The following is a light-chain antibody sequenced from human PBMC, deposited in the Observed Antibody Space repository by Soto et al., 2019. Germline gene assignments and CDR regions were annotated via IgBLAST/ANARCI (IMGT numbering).Light chain of an antibody. Sequence: QPVLTQSPPASASLRASVKITCTLSSGHSRYAIAWHQQQPEKGPRFLMKLNSDGSHSKGDGIPDRFSGSSSGADRYLTISSLQSEDEADYYCQTWDTGSVIFGGGTKLTVL. J-gene: IGLJ2*01. CDR3: QTWDTGSVI. V-gene: IGLV4-69*01. CDR2: LNSDGSH. CDR1: SGHSRYA.